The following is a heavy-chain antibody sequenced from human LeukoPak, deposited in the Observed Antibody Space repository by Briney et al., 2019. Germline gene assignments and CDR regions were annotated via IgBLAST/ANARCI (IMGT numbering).Heavy chain of an antibody. CDR3: ARHLTLVDGAAAVVYYYGMDV. J-gene: IGHJ6*02. Sequence: SETLSLTCAVYGGSFSGYYWSWIRQPPGKGLEWIGEINHSGSTNYNPSLKSRVTISVDTSKNQFSLKLSSVTAADTAVYYCARHLTLVDGAAAVVYYYGMDVWGQGTTVTVSS. CDR1: GGSFSGYY. D-gene: IGHD6-13*01. V-gene: IGHV4-34*01. CDR2: INHSGST.